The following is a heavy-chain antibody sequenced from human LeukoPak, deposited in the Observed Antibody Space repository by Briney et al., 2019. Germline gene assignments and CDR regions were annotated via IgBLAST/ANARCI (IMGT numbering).Heavy chain of an antibody. D-gene: IGHD1-26*01. CDR3: AKGSGWEMSYYYYYMDV. CDR1: GFTFSDYY. V-gene: IGHV3-11*04. J-gene: IGHJ6*03. Sequence: NPGGSLRLSCAASGFTFSDYYMSWIRQAPGKGLEWVSYISSSSSTIYYADSVKGRFTISRDNAKNSLYLQMNSLRAEDTAVYYCAKGSGWEMSYYYYYMDVWGKGTTVTISS. CDR2: ISSSSSTI.